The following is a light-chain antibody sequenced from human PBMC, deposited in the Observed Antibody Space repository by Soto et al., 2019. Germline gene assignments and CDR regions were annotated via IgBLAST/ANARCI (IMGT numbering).Light chain of an antibody. Sequence: QTVVTQEPSFSVSPGGTVTLTCGLTSGSVSILSYPSWYQQTPGQAPRTLIYSTNTRSSGVPDRFSGSILGTKAALTIAGAQSEDDSHYYCALYLGSGNMVCGGGTQLTVL. CDR2: STN. J-gene: IGLJ3*02. CDR1: SGSVSILSY. V-gene: IGLV8-61*01. CDR3: ALYLGSGNMV.